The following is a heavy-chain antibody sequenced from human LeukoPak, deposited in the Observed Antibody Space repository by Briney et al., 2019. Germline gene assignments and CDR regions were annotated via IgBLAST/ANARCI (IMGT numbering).Heavy chain of an antibody. J-gene: IGHJ4*02. Sequence: PSETLSLTCSVSDDSISSYFWSWIRQPAGGELEWIGRLSTTGSTYYNPSLKSRVTMSRETSKSHFSLRLTSVTAADTAMYYCARSPATIGWNWGYYFDYWGQGILVTVSS. CDR2: LSTTGST. D-gene: IGHD5-12*01. V-gene: IGHV4-4*07. CDR1: DDSISSYF. CDR3: ARSPATIGWNWGYYFDY.